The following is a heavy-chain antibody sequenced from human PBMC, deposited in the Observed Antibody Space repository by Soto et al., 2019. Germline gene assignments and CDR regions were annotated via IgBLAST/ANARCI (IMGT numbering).Heavy chain of an antibody. CDR2: ISYSGST. D-gene: IGHD3-10*01. Sequence: PSETLSLTCTVSGGSISSYYCSWIRQPPGKGLEWIGYISYSGSTSYNPSLKSRLIISVDTSQNQVSLKLASVTAADTAVYYCLTQRFGPLHGLVDVWGQGTTVTVSS. V-gene: IGHV4-59*08. J-gene: IGHJ6*02. CDR3: LTQRFGPLHGLVDV. CDR1: GGSISSYY.